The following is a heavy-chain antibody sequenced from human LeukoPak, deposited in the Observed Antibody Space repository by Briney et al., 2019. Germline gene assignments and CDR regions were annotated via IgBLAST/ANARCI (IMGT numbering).Heavy chain of an antibody. V-gene: IGHV4-34*01. J-gene: IGHJ4*02. D-gene: IGHD4-17*01. CDR3: ARADYGLKYYFDY. Sequence: SETLSLTCAVYGGSFSGYYWSWIRQPPGKGLEWIGEINHSGSTNYNPSLKSRVTISVDTSKNQFSLKLSSVTAADTAVYYCARADYGLKYYFDYWGQGTLVPVFS. CDR1: GGSFSGYY. CDR2: INHSGST.